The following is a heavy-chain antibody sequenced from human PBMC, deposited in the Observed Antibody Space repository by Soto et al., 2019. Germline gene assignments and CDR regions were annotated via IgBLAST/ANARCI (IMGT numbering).Heavy chain of an antibody. CDR1: GSSVSGGIYY. CDR2: IYNSKTT. D-gene: IGHD4-17*01. CDR3: ARYHDYGDYGYFDS. V-gene: IGHV4-61*01. J-gene: IGHJ4*02. Sequence: PSETLSLTCTVSGSSVSGGIYYWTWIRQPPGKGLEWIGYIYNSKTTNYNASLRSRVTISVGTSKNQFSLRLTSVTAADTAVYYCARYHDYGDYGYFDSWGQGTLVTVSS.